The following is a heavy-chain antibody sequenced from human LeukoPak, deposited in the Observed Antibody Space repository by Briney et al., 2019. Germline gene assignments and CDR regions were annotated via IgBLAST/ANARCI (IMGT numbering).Heavy chain of an antibody. J-gene: IGHJ5*02. CDR1: GGSISSVSYY. CDR3: ARDKTNWFDP. Sequence: SETLSLTCTVSGGSISSVSYYWSWMPHGPGMGLEWIGYIYYSGSTNYNPSLKSRVTISVDTSKNQFSLKLSSVTAADTAVYYCARDKTNWFDPWGQGTLVTVSS. V-gene: IGHV4-61*01. CDR2: IYYSGST.